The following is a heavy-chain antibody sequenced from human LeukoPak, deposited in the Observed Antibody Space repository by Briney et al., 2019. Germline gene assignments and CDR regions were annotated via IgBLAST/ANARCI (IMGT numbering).Heavy chain of an antibody. D-gene: IGHD3-22*01. CDR3: ARALETYYYDSSGYYGY. J-gene: IGHJ4*02. CDR1: GYTFTGYY. CDR2: INPNSGGT. Sequence: ASEKVSCKASGYTFTGYYMHWVRQAPGQGLEWMGWINPNSGGTNYAQKFQGRVTMTRDTSISTAYMELSRLRSDDTAVYYCARALETYYYDSSGYYGYWGQGTLVTVSS. V-gene: IGHV1-2*02.